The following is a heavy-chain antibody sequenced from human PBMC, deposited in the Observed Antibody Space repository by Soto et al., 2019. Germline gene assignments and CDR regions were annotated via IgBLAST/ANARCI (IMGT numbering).Heavy chain of an antibody. J-gene: IGHJ3*02. Sequence: SETLSLTCAVYGGSFSGYYWSWIRQPPGKGLEWIGEINHSGSTNYNPSLKSRVTISVDTSKNQFSLKLSSVTAADTAVYYCARHAHRAGGARSVPRVRAFDIWGQGTMVTVSS. CDR2: INHSGST. CDR3: ARHAHRAGGARSVPRVRAFDI. D-gene: IGHD1-26*01. CDR1: GGSFSGYY. V-gene: IGHV4-34*01.